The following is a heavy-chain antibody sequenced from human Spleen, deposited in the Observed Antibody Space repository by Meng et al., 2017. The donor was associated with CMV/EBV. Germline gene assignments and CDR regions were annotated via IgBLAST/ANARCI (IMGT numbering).Heavy chain of an antibody. CDR3: ARGYRRAGAFDI. CDR2: INHSGST. J-gene: IGHJ3*02. D-gene: IGHD3-16*02. V-gene: IGHV4-34*01. CDR1: GGSFSSYY. Sequence: GSLRLSCAVYGGSFSSYYWSWIRQPPGKGLEWIGEINHSGSTNYNPSLKSRVTISVDTSKNQFSLKLSSVTAADTAVYYCARGYRRAGAFDIWGQGTMVTVSS.